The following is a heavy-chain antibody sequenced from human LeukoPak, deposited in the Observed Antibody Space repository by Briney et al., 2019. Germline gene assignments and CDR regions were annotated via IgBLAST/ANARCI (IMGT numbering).Heavy chain of an antibody. J-gene: IGHJ4*02. CDR1: GFTVSSNY. Sequence: GGSLRLSCAASGFTVSSNYMSWVRQAPGKGVEWVSVIYSGGSTYYADSVKGRFTISRDNSKNTLYLQMNSLRAEDTAVYYCARDMPSYDILTGYYKGGSFTFDYWGQGTLVTVSS. CDR2: IYSGGST. CDR3: ARDMPSYDILTGYYKGGSFTFDY. V-gene: IGHV3-53*01. D-gene: IGHD3-9*01.